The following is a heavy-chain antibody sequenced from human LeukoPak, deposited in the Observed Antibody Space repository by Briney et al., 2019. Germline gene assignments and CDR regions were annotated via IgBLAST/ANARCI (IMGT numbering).Heavy chain of an antibody. CDR1: GGSISSYY. CDR3: ARRGDGYRFFDY. D-gene: IGHD5-24*01. CDR2: IYYSGST. V-gene: IGHV4-59*08. J-gene: IGHJ4*02. Sequence: SETLSLTCTVSGGSISSYYWSWIRQPPGKGLEWIGYIYYSGSTNYNPSLKSRVTISVDTSKSQFSLKLSSVTAADTAVYYCARRGDGYRFFDYWGQGTLVTVSS.